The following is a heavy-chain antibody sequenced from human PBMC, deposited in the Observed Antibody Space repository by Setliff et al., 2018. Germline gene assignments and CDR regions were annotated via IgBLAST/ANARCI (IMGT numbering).Heavy chain of an antibody. J-gene: IGHJ3*02. V-gene: IGHV4-34*01. CDR1: GGSFSGYY. CDR3: ARDVRVASSSWFKSAFDI. CDR2: IYYSGST. D-gene: IGHD6-13*01. Sequence: KPSETLSLTCAVYGGSFSGYYWGWIRQPPGKGLEWIGSIYYSGSTYYNPSLKSRVTISVDTSKNQFSLKLSSVTAADTAVYYCARDVRVASSSWFKSAFDIWGQGTMVTVSS.